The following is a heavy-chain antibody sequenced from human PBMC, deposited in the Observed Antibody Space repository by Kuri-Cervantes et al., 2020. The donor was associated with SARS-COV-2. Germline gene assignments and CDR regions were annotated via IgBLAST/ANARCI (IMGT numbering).Heavy chain of an antibody. V-gene: IGHV1-69*04. CDR1: GGTFSSYA. J-gene: IGHJ6*02. D-gene: IGHD3-10*01. CDR2: IIPILGIA. CDR3: ARSANYGSGSYYMSYGMDV. Sequence: SVKVSCKASGGTFSSYAISRVRQAPGQGLEWMGRIIPILGIANYAQKFQGRVTITADKSTSTAYMELSSLRSEDTAVYYCARSANYGSGSYYMSYGMDVWGQGTTVTVSS.